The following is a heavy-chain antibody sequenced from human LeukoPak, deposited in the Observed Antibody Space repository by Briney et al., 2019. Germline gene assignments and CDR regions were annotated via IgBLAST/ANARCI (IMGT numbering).Heavy chain of an antibody. CDR1: GYTLTELS. D-gene: IGHD5-18*01. J-gene: IGHJ4*02. CDR3: ATGEYSYGLPNDY. CDR2: FDPEDGET. V-gene: IGHV1-24*01. Sequence: ASVKVSCKVSGYTLTELSMHWVRQAPGKGLEWMGGFDPEDGETIYAQKFQGRATMTEDTSTDTAYMELSSLRSEDTAVYHCATGEYSYGLPNDYWGQGTLVTVSS.